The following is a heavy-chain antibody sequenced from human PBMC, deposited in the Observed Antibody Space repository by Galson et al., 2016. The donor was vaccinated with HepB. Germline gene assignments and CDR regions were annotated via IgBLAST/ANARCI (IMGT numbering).Heavy chain of an antibody. V-gene: IGHV3-53*01. CDR1: GFIVSSNH. CDR2: MYSSRST. Sequence: SLRLSCAASGFIVSSNHMSWVRQAPGKGLECVSVMYSSRSTSYADSVKGRFTVSRDNAKNTLYLHMNSLRVEDTAVYYCARGLNNDFWSGYYGYFDYWGQGIQVTVSS. CDR3: ARGLNNDFWSGYYGYFDY. J-gene: IGHJ4*02. D-gene: IGHD3-3*01.